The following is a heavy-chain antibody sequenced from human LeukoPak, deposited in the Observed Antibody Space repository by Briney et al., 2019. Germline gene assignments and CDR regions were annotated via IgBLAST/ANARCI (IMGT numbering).Heavy chain of an antibody. Sequence: GGSLRLSCTASGFTSSNFAMTWVRQAPGKGLEWVSALSGSGGSTYYADSVKGRFTISRDNSENTLYLQMNSLRVEDTAIYYCAKGKYSGGYYFDYWGQGTLVTVSS. CDR3: AKGKYSGGYYFDY. J-gene: IGHJ4*02. CDR2: LSGSGGST. CDR1: GFTSSNFA. D-gene: IGHD1-26*01. V-gene: IGHV3-23*01.